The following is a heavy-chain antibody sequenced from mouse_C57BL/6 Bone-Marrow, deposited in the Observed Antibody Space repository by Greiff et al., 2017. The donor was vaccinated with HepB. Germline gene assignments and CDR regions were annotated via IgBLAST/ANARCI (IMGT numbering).Heavy chain of an antibody. CDR3: ARRRSNYMLWYFDV. V-gene: IGHV5-6*02. Sequence: EVKLVESGGDLVKPGGSLKLSCAASGFTFSSYGMSWVRQTPDKRLEWVATIRSGGSYTYYPDSVKGRFTISRDNAKNTLYLQMSSLKSEDTAMYYCARRRSNYMLWYFDVWGTGTTVTVSS. J-gene: IGHJ1*03. D-gene: IGHD2-5*01. CDR1: GFTFSSYG. CDR2: IRSGGSYT.